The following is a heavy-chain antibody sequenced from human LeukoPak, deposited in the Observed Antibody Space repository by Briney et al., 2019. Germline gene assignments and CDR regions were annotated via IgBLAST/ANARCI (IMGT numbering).Heavy chain of an antibody. CDR1: GFTFSSYS. D-gene: IGHD3-10*01. Sequence: GGSLRLSCAASGFTFSSYSMNWVRQAPGKGLEWVSFISGRSSTTIYYADSVKGRFSISRDNAKNSLYLQMNSLRDEDTAVYYCARTLSYYGSGSHYIFDYWGQGTLVTVSS. J-gene: IGHJ4*02. CDR2: ISGRSSTTI. V-gene: IGHV3-48*02. CDR3: ARTLSYYGSGSHYIFDY.